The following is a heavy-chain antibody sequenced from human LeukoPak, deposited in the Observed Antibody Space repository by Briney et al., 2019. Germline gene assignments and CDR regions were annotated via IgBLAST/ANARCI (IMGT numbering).Heavy chain of an antibody. V-gene: IGHV3-23*01. J-gene: IGHJ3*02. Sequence: PGGSLRLSCAASGFTFSTYAMSWFRHAPGQGLEWVSFIGVGGYNTHYADSVKGRFTVSRDDSKNTLFLQMNSLRAEDTAVYYCTTDAYFGAFDIWGQGTMVTVSS. D-gene: IGHD3-10*01. CDR3: TTDAYFGAFDI. CDR1: GFTFSTYA. CDR2: IGVGGYNT.